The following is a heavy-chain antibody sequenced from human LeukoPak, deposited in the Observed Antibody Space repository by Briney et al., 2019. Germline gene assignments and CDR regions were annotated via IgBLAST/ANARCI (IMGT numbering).Heavy chain of an antibody. CDR1: GGSFSSYA. J-gene: IGHJ6*03. D-gene: IGHD6-6*01. Sequence: GSSVKVSCKASGGSFSSYAITWVRQAPGQGLEWVGGLIPIFGTTNYAQRFQGRVTITTDESRSIAYMELSSLRSEDTAVYYCARGSPSIAARRYYDYYLDVWGKGTTVTVSS. CDR2: LIPIFGTT. CDR3: ARGSPSIAARRYYDYYLDV. V-gene: IGHV1-69*05.